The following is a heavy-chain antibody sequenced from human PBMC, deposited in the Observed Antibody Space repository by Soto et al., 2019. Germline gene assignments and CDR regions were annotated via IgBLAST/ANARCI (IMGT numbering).Heavy chain of an antibody. CDR2: FDPEDGET. D-gene: IGHD1-26*01. Sequence: GPSVKVSCKVSGYTLTELSMHWVRQAPGKGLEWMGGFDPEDGETIYAQKFQGRVVMTEDTSTDTAYMELSSLRSEDTALYYCATRSIIVPNYYYMDVWGKGTTVTVSS. J-gene: IGHJ6*03. V-gene: IGHV1-24*01. CDR3: ATRSIIVPNYYYMDV. CDR1: GYTLTELS.